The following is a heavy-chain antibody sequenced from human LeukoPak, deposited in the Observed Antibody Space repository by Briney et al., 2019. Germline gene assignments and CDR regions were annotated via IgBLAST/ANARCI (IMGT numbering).Heavy chain of an antibody. CDR1: GGSFSGYY. J-gene: IGHJ4*02. D-gene: IGHD5-12*01. Sequence: SETLSLTCAVYGGSFSGYYWSWICQPPGKGLEWIGEINHSGSTNYNPSLKSRVTVSVDTSKNQFSLKLSSVTAADTAVYYCARESGDGYNSDYWGQGTLVTVSS. CDR3: ARESGDGYNSDY. CDR2: INHSGST. V-gene: IGHV4-34*01.